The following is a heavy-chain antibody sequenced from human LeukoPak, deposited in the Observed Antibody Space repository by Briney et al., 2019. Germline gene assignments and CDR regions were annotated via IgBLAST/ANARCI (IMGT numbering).Heavy chain of an antibody. CDR2: ISGDAGST. Sequence: GGSLRLSCAASGFTFNNYAMTWFRQAPGRGLEWLSLISGDAGSTAYADSVKGRFTIFRDNSKNTLYLQMNNLRAEDTAVYYCAKDRKTRWLELGSNWFDPWGQGTLVTVSS. D-gene: IGHD1-7*01. CDR3: AKDRKTRWLELGSNWFDP. J-gene: IGHJ5*02. CDR1: GFTFNNYA. V-gene: IGHV3-23*01.